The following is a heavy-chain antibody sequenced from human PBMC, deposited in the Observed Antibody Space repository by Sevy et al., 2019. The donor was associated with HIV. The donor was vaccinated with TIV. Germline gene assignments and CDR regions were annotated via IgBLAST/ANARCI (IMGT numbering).Heavy chain of an antibody. CDR2: IRYSGET. CDR1: GASISSSGYY. V-gene: IGHV4-39*01. D-gene: IGHD3-22*01. CDR3: AGPILTYNSGWSYYDY. Sequence: SETLSLTCTVSGASISSSGYYWGSIRQPPGKGLEWIASIRYSGETFYNPSLRSRVTISADTSKNQFSLQLSSVTAADTAIYFCAGPILTYNSGWSYYDYWGQGTVVTVSS. J-gene: IGHJ4*02.